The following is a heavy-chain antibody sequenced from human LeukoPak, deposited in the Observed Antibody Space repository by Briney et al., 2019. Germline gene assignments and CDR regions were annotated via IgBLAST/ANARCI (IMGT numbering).Heavy chain of an antibody. Sequence: PSETLSLTCSVSDDSITMYYWTWIRQPPGKGLEWIGYVDHTGSTNFNPSLNGRVSISRDTTNNLFSLRLRSVTAVDTAVYFCARGRVSSSTWYSTYYYYFYMDVWGKGTTVTVSS. J-gene: IGHJ6*03. CDR2: VDHTGST. CDR3: ARGRVSSSTWYSTYYYYFYMDV. V-gene: IGHV4-59*01. CDR1: DDSITMYY. D-gene: IGHD1-1*01.